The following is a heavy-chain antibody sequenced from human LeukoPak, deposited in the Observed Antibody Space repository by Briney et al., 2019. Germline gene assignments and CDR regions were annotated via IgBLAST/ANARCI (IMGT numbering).Heavy chain of an antibody. CDR2: IYHSGST. D-gene: IGHD5-12*01. J-gene: IGHJ4*02. V-gene: IGHV4-30-2*01. CDR3: ARGGGYSGYDTETFDY. Sequence: SQTLSLTCALSARSISSGGYSCSWIRQPPGKGLEWIAYIYHSGSTYYNLSLKSRVTISVDRSKSQFSLKLSSVTAADTAVDYCARGGGYSGYDTETFDYWGQGTLVTVSS. CDR1: ARSISSGGYS.